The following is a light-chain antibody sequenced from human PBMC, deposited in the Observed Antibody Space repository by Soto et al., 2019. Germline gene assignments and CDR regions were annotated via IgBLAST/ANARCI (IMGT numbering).Light chain of an antibody. CDR2: STN. CDR3: AAWDDTLNGHVV. V-gene: IGLV1-44*01. CDR1: SSNIGVNT. Sequence: QAVVTQPPSASGTPGQRASISCSGSSSNIGVNTVNWYQQLPGTAPRLLIYSTNQRPSGVPDRFSGSKSGTSASLAISGLQSEDEADYYCAAWDDTLNGHVVFGGGTKVTVL. J-gene: IGLJ2*01.